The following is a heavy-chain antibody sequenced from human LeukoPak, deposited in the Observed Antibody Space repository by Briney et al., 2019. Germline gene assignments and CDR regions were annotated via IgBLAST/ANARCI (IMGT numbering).Heavy chain of an antibody. CDR1: GFTFSSYA. D-gene: IGHD5-24*01. CDR2: ISYDGSNK. Sequence: PGGSLRLSCAASGFTFSSYAMHWVRQAPGKGLEWVAVISYDGSNKYYADSVKGRFTISRDNSKNTLYLQMNSLRAEDTAVYYCARGNVRGYNYGLGYWGQGTLVTVSS. CDR3: ARGNVRGYNYGLGY. V-gene: IGHV3-30-3*01. J-gene: IGHJ4*02.